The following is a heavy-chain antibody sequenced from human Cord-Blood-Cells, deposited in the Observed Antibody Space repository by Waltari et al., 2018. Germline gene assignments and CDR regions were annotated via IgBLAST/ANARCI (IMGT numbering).Heavy chain of an antibody. V-gene: IGHV4-34*01. J-gene: IGHJ5*02. D-gene: IGHD3-10*01. CDR2: INHSGST. CDR1: GGSFSGYS. CDR3: ASERGSGSYLNWFDP. Sequence: QVQLQQWGAGLLKPSETLSLTCAVYGGSFSGYSWSWTRPPPGKELEWIGEINHSGSTNYNPSLKSRVTISVDTSKNQFSLKLSSVTAADTAVYYCASERGSGSYLNWFDPWGQGTLVTVSS.